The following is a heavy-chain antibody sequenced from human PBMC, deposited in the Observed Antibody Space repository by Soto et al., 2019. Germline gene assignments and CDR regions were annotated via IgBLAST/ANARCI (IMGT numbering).Heavy chain of an antibody. V-gene: IGHV4-34*01. CDR3: ARVSLNSIVVVPAAIGDWFDP. CDR2: INHSGST. Sequence: SETLSLTCAVYGGSFSGYYWSWIRQPPGKGLERIGEINHSGSTNYNPSLKNRVTISVDTSKNQFSLKLSSVTAADTAVYYCARVSLNSIVVVPAAIGDWFDPWGQGTLVTVS. CDR1: GGSFSGYY. J-gene: IGHJ5*02. D-gene: IGHD2-2*01.